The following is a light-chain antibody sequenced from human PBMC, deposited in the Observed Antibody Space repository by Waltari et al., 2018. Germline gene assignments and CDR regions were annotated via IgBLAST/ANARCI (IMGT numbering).Light chain of an antibody. J-gene: IGKJ1*01. CDR3: QQASSIPPWT. CDR2: AAS. CDR1: QNIETW. Sequence: DIQMTQSPSSVSASVGDRVRITCRASQNIETWLAWYQQKPGKPPKLLIYAASRLLSGVPSRFSGSGAGAEFTLTISNLQPEDFATYYCQQASSIPPWTFGQGTKVEVK. V-gene: IGKV1-12*01.